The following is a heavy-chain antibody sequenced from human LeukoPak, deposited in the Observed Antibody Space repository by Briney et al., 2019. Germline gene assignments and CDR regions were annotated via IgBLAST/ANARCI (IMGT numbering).Heavy chain of an antibody. D-gene: IGHD3-9*01. Sequence: RGSLKLSCAASGFTFSPYAMHWVRQAPGKGLEWVAFISFDGSDTSYADSVKGRFTISRDNSKKTLFLQMSGLRTEDTAVYYCARLISTGSYTTDFWGQGTLVTVSS. CDR3: ARLISTGSYTTDF. CDR2: ISFDGSDT. V-gene: IGHV3-30*04. J-gene: IGHJ4*02. CDR1: GFTFSPYA.